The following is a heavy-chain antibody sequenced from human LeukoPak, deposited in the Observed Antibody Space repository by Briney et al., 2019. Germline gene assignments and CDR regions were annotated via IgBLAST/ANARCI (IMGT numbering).Heavy chain of an antibody. CDR2: ISAYNGNT. V-gene: IGHV1-18*04. CDR1: GYTFTIYG. Sequence: ASVNVSFTASGYTFTIYGISWVRQAPGQGLEWMGWISAYNGNTNYAQKLQGRVTMTTDTSTSTAYMELRSLRSDDTAVYYCARVPEYYSGYEDYWGQGTLVTVSS. J-gene: IGHJ4*02. CDR3: ARVPEYYSGYEDY. D-gene: IGHD5-12*01.